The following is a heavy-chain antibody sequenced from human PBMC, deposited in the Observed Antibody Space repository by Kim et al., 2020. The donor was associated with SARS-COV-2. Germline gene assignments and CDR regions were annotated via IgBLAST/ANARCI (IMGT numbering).Heavy chain of an antibody. CDR2: IYYSGST. V-gene: IGHV4-39*01. D-gene: IGHD3-10*01. J-gene: IGHJ5*02. CDR3: ARRVTMVPGVIITGDRFDP. Sequence: SETRSLTCTVSGGSISSSSYYWGWIRQPPGKGLEGIGSIYYSGSTYYNPSLKSRVTISVDTSKNQFSLKPSSVTAADTAVYYCARRVTMVPGVIITGDRFDPWGQGTLVTVSS. CDR1: GGSISSSSYY.